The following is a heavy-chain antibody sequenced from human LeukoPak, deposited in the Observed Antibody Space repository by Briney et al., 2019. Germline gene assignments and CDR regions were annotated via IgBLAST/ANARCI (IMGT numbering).Heavy chain of an antibody. CDR3: ARSRNYFDY. D-gene: IGHD1-14*01. Sequence: GESLKISCKGSGYTFTSYWIGWVRQMPGKGLEWMGIIFPGDSDTRYSPSFQGQVTLSVDKSISTAYLQWSSLKASDTAIYYCARSRNYFDYRGQGTLVTVSS. J-gene: IGHJ4*02. V-gene: IGHV5-51*01. CDR2: IFPGDSDT. CDR1: GYTFTSYW.